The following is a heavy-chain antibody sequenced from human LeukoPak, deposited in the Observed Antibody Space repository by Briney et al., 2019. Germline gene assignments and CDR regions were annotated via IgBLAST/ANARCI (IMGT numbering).Heavy chain of an antibody. D-gene: IGHD3-3*01. J-gene: IGHJ3*01. Sequence: SETLSLTCTVSGGSISSYYWSWIRQPPGKGLEWIGYIYYSGSTNYNPSLKSRVTISVDTSKNQFSLQLSSVTAADTAVYYCARDDFWSGYSPVGGQGTVVTVSS. CDR2: IYYSGST. CDR1: GGSISSYY. CDR3: ARDDFWSGYSPV. V-gene: IGHV4-59*01.